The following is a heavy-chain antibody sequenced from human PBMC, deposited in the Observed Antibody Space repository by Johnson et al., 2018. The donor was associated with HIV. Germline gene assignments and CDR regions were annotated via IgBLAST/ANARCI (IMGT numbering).Heavy chain of an antibody. CDR1: GFTFDEYV. CDR2: IYSGGNT. CDR3: AKDLSSQLLWFIRDGFDV. V-gene: IGHV3-NL1*01. D-gene: IGHD3-10*01. Sequence: VQLVESGGGSVKPGGSLRVSCAASGFTFDEYVIHWVRQAPGKGLEWVSVIYSGGNTYYADSLKGRFTISRDKSKNTLYLQMNSLRAEDTAVYYCAKDLSSQLLWFIRDGFDVWGQGTMVTVSS. J-gene: IGHJ3*01.